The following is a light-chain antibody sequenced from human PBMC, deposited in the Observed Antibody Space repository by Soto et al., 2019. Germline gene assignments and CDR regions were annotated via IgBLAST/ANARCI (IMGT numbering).Light chain of an antibody. CDR1: SGHSNYA. CDR3: HTWGSGIVV. J-gene: IGLJ2*01. Sequence: QPVLTQSPSSSASLGASVKLTCTLSSGHSNYAIAWHQQQSEKGPRYLMKLNSDGSHSKGDGIPDRFSGSSSGAERYLPISSLQSEDEADYFCHTWGSGIVVFGGGTKLTVL. CDR2: LNSDGSH. V-gene: IGLV4-69*01.